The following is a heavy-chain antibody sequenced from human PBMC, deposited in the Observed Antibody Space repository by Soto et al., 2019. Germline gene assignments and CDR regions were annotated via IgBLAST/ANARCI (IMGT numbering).Heavy chain of an antibody. V-gene: IGHV3-23*01. CDR2: ISGSGGSK. Sequence: GGSLRLSCAASGFTFSSYAMSWVRQAPGKGLEWVSAISGSGGSKYYADSVKGRFTISRDNSKNTLYLQMNSLRAEDTAVYYCAKVHLVVPAANFDYWGQGPPGTASS. CDR1: GFTFSSYA. J-gene: IGHJ4*02. D-gene: IGHD2-2*01. CDR3: AKVHLVVPAANFDY.